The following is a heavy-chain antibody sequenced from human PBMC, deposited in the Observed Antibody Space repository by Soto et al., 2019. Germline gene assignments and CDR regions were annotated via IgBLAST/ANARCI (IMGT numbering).Heavy chain of an antibody. CDR2: SIPIFGTA. J-gene: IGHJ4*02. CDR3: ATLSSGWDLSPGY. Sequence: QVQLVQSGAEVKKPGSSVKVSCKASEGTFSGNAISWVRQAPGQGLEWMGGSIPIFGTANYAQKFQGRGTITADESTSTAYMELSSLRSEDTAVYYCATLSSGWDLSPGYWGQGTLVTVSS. CDR1: EGTFSGNA. D-gene: IGHD6-19*01. V-gene: IGHV1-69*01.